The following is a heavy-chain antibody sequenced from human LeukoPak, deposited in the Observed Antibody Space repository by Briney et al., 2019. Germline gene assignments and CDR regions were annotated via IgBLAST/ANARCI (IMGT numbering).Heavy chain of an antibody. V-gene: IGHV3-7*01. D-gene: IGHD6-19*01. CDR1: GFTFSSYW. J-gene: IGHJ4*02. Sequence: GGSLRLSCAASGFTFSSYWMSWVRQAPGKGLEWVANIKQDGSEKYYVDSVKGRFTISRDNAKNSLYLQMNSLRAEDTAVYYCASQVARYSSGRYGDYWGQGTLVTVSS. CDR2: IKQDGSEK. CDR3: ASQVARYSSGRYGDY.